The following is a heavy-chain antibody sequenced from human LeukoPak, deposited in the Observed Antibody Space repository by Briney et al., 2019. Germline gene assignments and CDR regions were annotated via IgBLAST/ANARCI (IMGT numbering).Heavy chain of an antibody. Sequence: SETLSLTCIVSGGSISGRSHYWGWIRQPPGKGLEWIGSFYYGGNTYYNPSLKNRVTISVDTLKNQFSLKLSTVAAADTAVYYCARHDYYDSSGYYKWGQGTLVIVSS. D-gene: IGHD3-22*01. CDR2: FYYGGNT. CDR3: ARHDYYDSSGYYK. J-gene: IGHJ4*02. CDR1: GGSISGRSHY. V-gene: IGHV4-39*01.